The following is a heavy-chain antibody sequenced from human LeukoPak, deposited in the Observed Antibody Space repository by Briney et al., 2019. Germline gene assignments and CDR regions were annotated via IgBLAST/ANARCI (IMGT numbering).Heavy chain of an antibody. CDR1: GFTFSDYY. CDR3: AKDFKGSYFDY. V-gene: IGHV3-11*01. Sequence: GGSLRLSCAASGFTFSDYYMSWIRQAPGKGLEWVSYISSSGSTTYYADSVKGRFTISRDNSKNTLYLQMNSLRAEDTAVYYCAKDFKGSYFDYWGQGTLVTVSS. J-gene: IGHJ4*02. D-gene: IGHD3-10*01. CDR2: ISSSGSTT.